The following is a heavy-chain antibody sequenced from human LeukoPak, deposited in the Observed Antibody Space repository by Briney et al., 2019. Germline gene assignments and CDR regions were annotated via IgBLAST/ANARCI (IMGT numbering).Heavy chain of an antibody. Sequence: PGGSLRLSCVVPGLTLCNNYMRWVRQAPGKGLEWIGEIHHLGSTNYTPSLKTRVTISVDTSKNQFFLKLSSVTAADTAVYYCARGTGEWQQLVRSNWFDPWGQGTLVTVSS. V-gene: IGHV4-34*01. D-gene: IGHD6-13*01. J-gene: IGHJ5*02. CDR1: GLTLCNNY. CDR2: IHHLGST. CDR3: ARGTGEWQQLVRSNWFDP.